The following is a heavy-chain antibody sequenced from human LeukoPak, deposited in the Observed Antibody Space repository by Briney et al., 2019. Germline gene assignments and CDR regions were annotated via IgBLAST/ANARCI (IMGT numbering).Heavy chain of an antibody. Sequence: GGSLRLSCAASGFTFSNAWMSWVRQAPGKGLEWVSVIYSGGSTYYADSVKGRFTISRDNSKNTLYLQMNSLRAEDTAVYYCARETSSGWYRYFDYWGQGTLVTASS. CDR2: IYSGGST. V-gene: IGHV3-53*01. D-gene: IGHD6-19*01. CDR1: GFTFSNAW. J-gene: IGHJ4*02. CDR3: ARETSSGWYRYFDY.